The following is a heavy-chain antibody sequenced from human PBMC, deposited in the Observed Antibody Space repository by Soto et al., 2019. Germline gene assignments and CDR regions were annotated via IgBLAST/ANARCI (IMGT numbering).Heavy chain of an antibody. Sequence: PSETLSLTCTVSGGSIGSYYWSWIRQPPGKGLEWIGYIYYSGSTNYNPSLKSRVTISVDTSKNQFSLKLSSVTAADTAVYYCARHGPFKDSSVLYYFDYWGQGTLVTVSS. CDR1: GGSIGSYY. CDR3: ARHGPFKDSSVLYYFDY. V-gene: IGHV4-59*08. D-gene: IGHD2-8*02. CDR2: IYYSGST. J-gene: IGHJ4*02.